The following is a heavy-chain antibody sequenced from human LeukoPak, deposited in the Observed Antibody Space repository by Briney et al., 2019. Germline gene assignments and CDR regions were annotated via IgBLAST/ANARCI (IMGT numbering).Heavy chain of an antibody. CDR1: GFTSTNYA. CDR3: AKGAYDYIKIGYFDS. Sequence: GGSLRLSCAASGFTSTNYAMNWVRQAPRKGLEWVSVLIGSSGSTDYAASVRGRFTISRDKSKNTLFLQMNSLRAEDTAIYYCAKGAYDYIKIGYFDSWGQGTLVTVSS. V-gene: IGHV3-23*01. D-gene: IGHD5-12*01. CDR2: LIGSSGST. J-gene: IGHJ4*02.